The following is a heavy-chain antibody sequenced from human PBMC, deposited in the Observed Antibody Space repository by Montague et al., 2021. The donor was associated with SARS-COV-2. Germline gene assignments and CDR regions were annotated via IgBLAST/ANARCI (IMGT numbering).Heavy chain of an antibody. CDR2: IYNSGTT. Sequence: SETLSLTCTVSNVSINNYSRGWIRQAPGKGLEWIGHIYNSGTTDYNPSLKSRVTISVDTSKNQFSLKLSSVTAADTAVYYCASGIAATYYYYMDVWGKGTTVTVSS. V-gene: IGHV4-59*08. CDR3: ASGIAATYYYYMDV. CDR1: NVSINNYS. D-gene: IGHD6-13*01. J-gene: IGHJ6*03.